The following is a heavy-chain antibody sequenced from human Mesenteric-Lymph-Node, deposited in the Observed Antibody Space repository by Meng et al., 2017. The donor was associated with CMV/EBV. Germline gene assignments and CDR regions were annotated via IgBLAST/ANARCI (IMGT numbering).Heavy chain of an antibody. D-gene: IGHD3-9*01. CDR1: GFTFSTYS. V-gene: IGHV3-48*04. CDR3: ARELTPGYDIVTAYSGIPNYFDY. CDR2: ISSKSGPI. Sequence: GGSLRLSCAGSGFTFSTYSMNWVRQAPGKGLEWVAYISSKSGPIYYADSVKGRFTISRDNAKNSVHLEMNSLRADDTAAYFCARELTPGYDIVTAYSGIPNYFDYWGQGALVTVSS. J-gene: IGHJ4*02.